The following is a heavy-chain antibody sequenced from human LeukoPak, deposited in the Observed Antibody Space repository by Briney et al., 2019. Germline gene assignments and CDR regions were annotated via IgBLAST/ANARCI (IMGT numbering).Heavy chain of an antibody. J-gene: IGHJ5*02. CDR1: GFTFSTYT. V-gene: IGHV3-7*01. CDR2: IHRDGSDK. CDR3: ARGFSSAIDR. Sequence: GGSLRLSCAASGFTFSTYTVNWVRQAPGKGLELVANIHRDGSDKLYLDSVRGRFTVSRDNADNSLYLQMNSLRGDDTAVYYCARGFSSAIDRWGQGTLVTVSS.